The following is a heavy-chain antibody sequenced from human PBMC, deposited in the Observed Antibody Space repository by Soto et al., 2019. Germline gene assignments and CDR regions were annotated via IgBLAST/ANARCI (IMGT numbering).Heavy chain of an antibody. Sequence: ASVNVSCKASGYTFTRYGISWVRQAPGQGLEWMGWISGYNGDTNYAQKFQGRVSMTIDTSTTTAYMELRSLTSDDTAVYYCAKNGQPPYYYYGLDVWGQGTKVTVCS. J-gene: IGHJ6*02. D-gene: IGHD2-8*01. CDR1: GYTFTRYG. CDR2: ISGYNGDT. CDR3: AKNGQPPYYYYGLDV. V-gene: IGHV1-18*01.